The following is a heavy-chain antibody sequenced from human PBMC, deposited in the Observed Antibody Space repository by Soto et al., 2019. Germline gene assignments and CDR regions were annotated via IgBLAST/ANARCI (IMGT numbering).Heavy chain of an antibody. J-gene: IGHJ4*02. CDR1: GGTFSSYT. CDR3: ARAGTDYGGNFPLDY. Sequence: QVQLVQSGAEVKKPGSSVKVSCKASGGTFSSYTISWVRQAPGQGLEWMGRIIPILGIANYAQKFQGRVTITADKSTSTAYMELSSLRSEDTAVYYCARAGTDYGGNFPLDYWGQGTLVTVSS. CDR2: IIPILGIA. V-gene: IGHV1-69*02. D-gene: IGHD4-17*01.